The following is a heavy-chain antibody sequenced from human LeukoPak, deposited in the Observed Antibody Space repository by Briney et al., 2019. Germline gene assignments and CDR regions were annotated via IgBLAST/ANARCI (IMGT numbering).Heavy chain of an antibody. CDR2: IYYSGST. CDR1: GGSISSSSYY. CDR3: ARHSMRYNWFDP. V-gene: IGHV4-39*01. Sequence: PSETLSLTCTVSGGSISSSSYYWGWIRQPPGKGLEWIGSIYYSGSTYYNPSLKSRVIISVDTSKNQISLKLSSVTASDTAVYYCARHSMRYNWFDPWGQGTLVTVSS. D-gene: IGHD2/OR15-2a*01. J-gene: IGHJ5*02.